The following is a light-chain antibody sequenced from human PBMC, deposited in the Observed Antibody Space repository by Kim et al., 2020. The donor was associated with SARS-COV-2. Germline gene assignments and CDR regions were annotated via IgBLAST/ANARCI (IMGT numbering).Light chain of an antibody. CDR1: TVGSKS. CDR2: YDT. J-gene: IGLJ3*02. CDR3: QVWDSSSDHPGV. Sequence: SYELTQPPSVSVAPGQTATFTCGGDTVGSKSVHWYQQKPGQAPVLVIYYDTDRPSGIPERFSGSNSGNTATLTITRVEAGDEADYHCQVWDSSSDHPGVFGGGTKVTVL. V-gene: IGLV3-21*04.